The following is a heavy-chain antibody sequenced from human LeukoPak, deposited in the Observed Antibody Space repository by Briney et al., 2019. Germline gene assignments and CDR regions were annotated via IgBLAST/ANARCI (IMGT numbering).Heavy chain of an antibody. V-gene: IGHV4-59*01. J-gene: IGHJ6*04. CDR3: ARALCSSTSCYYYYGMDV. Sequence: SETPSLTCTVSGGSISSYYWSWIRQPPGKGLEWIGYIYYSGSTNYNPSLKSRVTISVDTSKNQSSLKLSSVTAADTAVYYCARALCSSTSCYYYYGMDVWGKGTTVTVSS. D-gene: IGHD2-2*01. CDR2: IYYSGST. CDR1: GGSISSYY.